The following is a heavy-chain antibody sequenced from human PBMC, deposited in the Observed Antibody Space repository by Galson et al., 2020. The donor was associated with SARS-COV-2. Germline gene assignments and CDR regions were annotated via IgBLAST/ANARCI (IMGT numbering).Heavy chain of an antibody. Sequence: HGESLKISCKGSGYSFSTYWIVWVRQTPGKGLEWMGMIYPGDSDTRYSPSFQGQVTISVDTSISTAFLQWSSLKASDSGIYYCARARAVAAVPNLYMDDWGKGTTVTVSS. CDR2: IYPGDSDT. CDR1: GYSFSTYW. CDR3: ARARAVAAVPNLYMDD. V-gene: IGHV5-51*01. J-gene: IGHJ6*03. D-gene: IGHD6-19*01.